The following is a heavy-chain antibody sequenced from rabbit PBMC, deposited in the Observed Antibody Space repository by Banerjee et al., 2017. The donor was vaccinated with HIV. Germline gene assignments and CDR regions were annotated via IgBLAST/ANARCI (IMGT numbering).Heavy chain of an antibody. CDR1: GFSFSSSYY. CDR3: AREDYAGYAGYGYGMDL. J-gene: IGHJ6*01. CDR2: IYAGSSGST. Sequence: QSLEESGGDLVKPGASLTLTCTASGFSFSSSYYMCWVRQAPGKGLEWIACIYAGSSGSTYYASWAKGRFTISKTSSTTVTLQMTSLTAADTATYFCAREDYAGYAGYGYGMDLWGPGTLVTVS. D-gene: IGHD7-1*01. V-gene: IGHV1S40*01.